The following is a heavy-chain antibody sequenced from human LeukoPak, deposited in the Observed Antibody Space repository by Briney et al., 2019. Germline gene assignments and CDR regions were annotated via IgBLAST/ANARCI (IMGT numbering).Heavy chain of an antibody. D-gene: IGHD6-19*01. CDR3: ARAAAVAGFGAFDI. V-gene: IGHV1-8*01. CDR2: MNPNSGNT. J-gene: IGHJ3*02. Sequence: GASVKVSCMASGYTFTSYDINWVRQATGQGLEWMGWMNPNSGNTGYAQKFQGRVTMTRNTSISTAYMELSSLRSEDTAVYYCARAAAVAGFGAFDIWGQGTMVTVSS. CDR1: GYTFTSYD.